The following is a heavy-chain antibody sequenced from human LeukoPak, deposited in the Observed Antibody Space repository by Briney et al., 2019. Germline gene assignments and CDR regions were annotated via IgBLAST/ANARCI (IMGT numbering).Heavy chain of an antibody. V-gene: IGHV3-7*01. CDR3: SRNKGANDYMDV. CDR2: IKQDGSEK. Sequence: GGSLRLSCAASGFTFSSYWMSWVRQAPGRGLEWVANIKQDGSEKYYVDSVKGRFTISRDNAKNSLYLQMDSLRLEDTAVYYCSRNKGANDYMDVWGRGTTVTVS. J-gene: IGHJ6*03. CDR1: GFTFSSYW. D-gene: IGHD4/OR15-4a*01.